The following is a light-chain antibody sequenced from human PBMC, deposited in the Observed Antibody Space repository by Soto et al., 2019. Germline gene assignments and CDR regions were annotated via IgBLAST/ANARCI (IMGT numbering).Light chain of an antibody. CDR2: SNV. CDR3: AAWDGSLNGWV. J-gene: IGLJ3*02. CDR1: SSNIGSNT. Sequence: QSVLTQAPSASGTPGQRVTISCSGSSSNIGSNTVSWYQQVPGTAPKVLIYSNVQRPSGVPDRFSGSKSGTSASLAIGGLQSEDEPDYYCAAWDGSLNGWVFGGGTKLTVL. V-gene: IGLV1-44*01.